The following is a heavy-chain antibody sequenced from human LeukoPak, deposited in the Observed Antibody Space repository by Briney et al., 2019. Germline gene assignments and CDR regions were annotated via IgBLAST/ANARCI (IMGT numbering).Heavy chain of an antibody. CDR3: ARGGFTSSWYISRDY. D-gene: IGHD6-13*01. V-gene: IGHV3-7*01. Sequence: GGSLRLSCAASGFTFSSYWMSWVRLAPGKGLEWVGNIKGDGSEKWYVDSVKGRFTISRDNAQNSLYLQMSSLRPEDTAVYYCARGGFTSSWYISRDYWGQGTLVTVSS. CDR2: IKGDGSEK. J-gene: IGHJ4*02. CDR1: GFTFSSYW.